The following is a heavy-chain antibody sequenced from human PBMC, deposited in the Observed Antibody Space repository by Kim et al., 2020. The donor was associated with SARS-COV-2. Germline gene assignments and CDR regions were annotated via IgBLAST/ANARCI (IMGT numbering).Heavy chain of an antibody. D-gene: IGHD3-3*01. V-gene: IGHV3-48*03. CDR2: ISSSGSTI. CDR3: ARVGDFWSGSDFYYYGMDV. J-gene: IGHJ6*02. CDR1: GFTFSSYE. Sequence: GGSLRLSCAASGFTFSSYEMNWVRQAPGKGLEWVSYISSSGSTIYYADSVKGRFTISRDNAKNSLYLQMNSLRAEDTAVYYCARVGDFWSGSDFYYYGMDVWGQGTTVTVSS.